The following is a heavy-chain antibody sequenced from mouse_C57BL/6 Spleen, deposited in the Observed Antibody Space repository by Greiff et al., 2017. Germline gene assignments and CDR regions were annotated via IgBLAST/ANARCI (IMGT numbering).Heavy chain of an antibody. Sequence: EVKLVESGEGLVKPGGSLKLSCAASGFTFSSYAMSWVRQTPEKRLEWVAYISSGGDYIYYADTVKGRFTISRDNARNTLYLQMSSLKSEDTAMYYCTREEDDYDSFDYWGQGTTLTVSS. J-gene: IGHJ2*01. CDR3: TREEDDYDSFDY. D-gene: IGHD2-4*01. CDR1: GFTFSSYA. V-gene: IGHV5-9-1*02. CDR2: ISSGGDYI.